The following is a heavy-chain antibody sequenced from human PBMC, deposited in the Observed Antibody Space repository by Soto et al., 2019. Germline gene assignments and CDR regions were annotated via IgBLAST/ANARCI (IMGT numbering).Heavy chain of an antibody. D-gene: IGHD3-10*01. CDR2: IIPIFGTA. CDR3: TRGVGSGSYYNQYNWFDP. V-gene: IGHV1-69*13. Sequence: SVKVSCKASGGTFSSYAISWVRQAPGQGLEWMGGIIPIFGTANYAQKFQGRVTITADESTSTAYMELRSLRSDDTAVYYCTRGVGSGSYYNQYNWFDPWGQGTLVTVSS. J-gene: IGHJ5*02. CDR1: GGTFSSYA.